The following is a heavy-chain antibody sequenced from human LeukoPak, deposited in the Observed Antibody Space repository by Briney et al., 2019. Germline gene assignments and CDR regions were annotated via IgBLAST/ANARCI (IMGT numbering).Heavy chain of an antibody. Sequence: SETLSLTCTVSGGSISSYYWSWIRQPPGKGLEWIGNIYDRGSTNYNPSLKSRVTISVDTSKSQFSLKLSSVTAADTAVYYCATIPTGNNYDFDYWGQGTLVTVSS. CDR1: GGSISSYY. CDR2: IYDRGST. D-gene: IGHD1/OR15-1a*01. CDR3: ATIPTGNNYDFDY. J-gene: IGHJ4*02. V-gene: IGHV4-59*01.